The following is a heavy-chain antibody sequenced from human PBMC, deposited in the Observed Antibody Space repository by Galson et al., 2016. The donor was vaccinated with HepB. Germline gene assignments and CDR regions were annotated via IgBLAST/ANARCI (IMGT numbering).Heavy chain of an antibody. Sequence: SLRLSCAASGFIFSSFGMNWVRQAPGRGLEWISYISTSGKTIYYADSVKGRFTISRDNAKDSLYLQMTSLRVEDTAVYYCTTGPDYWGQGTLVTVSS. V-gene: IGHV3-48*01. CDR1: GFIFSSFG. CDR3: TTGPDY. J-gene: IGHJ4*02. CDR2: ISTSGKTI. D-gene: IGHD2-8*02.